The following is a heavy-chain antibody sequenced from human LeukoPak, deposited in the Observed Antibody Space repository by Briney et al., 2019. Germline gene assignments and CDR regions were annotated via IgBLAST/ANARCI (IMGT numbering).Heavy chain of an antibody. D-gene: IGHD6-13*01. CDR3: ARHGDSRSPFDY. Sequence: SETLSLTCTVSGGSISSSSYYWGWIRQPPGKGLEWIGSIYYSGSTYYNPSLKSRVTISLDTSKNQYSLKLSSVTAADTAVYYCARHGDSRSPFDYWGQGTLVTVSS. J-gene: IGHJ4*02. CDR2: IYYSGST. V-gene: IGHV4-39*01. CDR1: GGSISSSSYY.